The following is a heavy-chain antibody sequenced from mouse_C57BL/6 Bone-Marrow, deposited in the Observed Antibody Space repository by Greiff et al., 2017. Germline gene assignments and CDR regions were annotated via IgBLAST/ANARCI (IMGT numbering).Heavy chain of an antibody. CDR1: GYTFTSYW. D-gene: IGHD4-1*01. CDR2: IHPNSGST. Sequence: QVHVKQPGAELVKPGASVTLSCKASGYTFTSYWMHWVKQRPGQGLEWIGMIHPNSGSTNYNEKFKSKATLTVDKSSSTAYMQLSSLTSEDSAVYYCARSGEYFDYWGQGTTLTVSS. V-gene: IGHV1-64*01. J-gene: IGHJ2*01. CDR3: ARSGEYFDY.